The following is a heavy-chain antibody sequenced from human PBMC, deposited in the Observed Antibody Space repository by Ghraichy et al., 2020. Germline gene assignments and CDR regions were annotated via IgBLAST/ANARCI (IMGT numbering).Heavy chain of an antibody. CDR2: ISSSSSTI. Sequence: GGSLRLSCAASGFTFSSYSMNWVRQAPGKGLEWVSYISSSSSTIYYADSVKGRFTISRDNAKNSLYLQMNSLRDEDTAVYYCARDFSYYDSSGYYYWGQGTLVTVSS. D-gene: IGHD3-22*01. CDR3: ARDFSYYDSSGYYY. CDR1: GFTFSSYS. J-gene: IGHJ4*02. V-gene: IGHV3-48*02.